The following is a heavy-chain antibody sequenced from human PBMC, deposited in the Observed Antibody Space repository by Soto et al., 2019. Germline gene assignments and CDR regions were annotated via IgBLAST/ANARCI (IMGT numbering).Heavy chain of an antibody. D-gene: IGHD1-26*01. CDR2: ISYDGSNK. J-gene: IGHJ6*02. Sequence: SLRLSCAASGFTFSSYGMHWVRQAPGKGLEWVAVISYDGSNKYYADSVKGRFTISRDNSKNTLYLQMNSLRAEDTAVYYCAKGDGKKIAVHHYYGVEFWGHAMKVTVSS. CDR1: GFTFSSYG. V-gene: IGHV3-30*18. CDR3: AKGDGKKIAVHHYYGVEF.